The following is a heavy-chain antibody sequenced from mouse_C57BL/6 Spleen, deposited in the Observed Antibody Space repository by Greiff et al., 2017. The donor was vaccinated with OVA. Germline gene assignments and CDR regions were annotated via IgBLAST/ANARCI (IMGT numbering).Heavy chain of an antibody. CDR2: IRNKANGYTT. Sequence: EVNVVESGGGLVQPGGSLSLSCAASGFTFTDYYMSWVRQPPGKALEWLGFIRNKANGYTTEYSASVKGRFTISRDNSQSILYLQMNALRAEDSATYYCARYATSNFDYWGQGTTLTVSS. CDR1: GFTFTDYY. CDR3: ARYATSNFDY. J-gene: IGHJ2*01. D-gene: IGHD2-10*02. V-gene: IGHV7-3*01.